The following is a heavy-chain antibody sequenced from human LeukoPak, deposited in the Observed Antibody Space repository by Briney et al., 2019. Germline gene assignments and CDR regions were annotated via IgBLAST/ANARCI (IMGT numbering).Heavy chain of an antibody. D-gene: IGHD6-19*01. CDR1: GFTFSSYW. Sequence: GGFLRLSCAASGFTFSSYWMSWVRQAPGKGLECVANIKEDGSEKNYVDSVKGRFTISRDNAKNSLYLQMNSLRAEDTAVYYCAKAVAARWLDPWGQGTLVIVSS. CDR2: IKEDGSEK. CDR3: AKAVAARWLDP. J-gene: IGHJ5*02. V-gene: IGHV3-7*01.